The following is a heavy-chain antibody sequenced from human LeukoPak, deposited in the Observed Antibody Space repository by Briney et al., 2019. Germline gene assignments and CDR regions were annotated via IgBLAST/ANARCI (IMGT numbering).Heavy chain of an antibody. Sequence: PSETLSLTCTVSGGSISSYYWRWLRQPAGKGLEGIGRIYTSGSTNYNPSLKSRVTMSVDTSKNQFSLKLSSVTAADTAVYYCARGMFGGVSSARVDYYYYYMDVWGKGTTVTVSS. J-gene: IGHJ6*03. CDR1: GGSISSYY. CDR2: IYTSGST. CDR3: ARGMFGGVSSARVDYYYYYMDV. D-gene: IGHD3-16*01. V-gene: IGHV4-4*07.